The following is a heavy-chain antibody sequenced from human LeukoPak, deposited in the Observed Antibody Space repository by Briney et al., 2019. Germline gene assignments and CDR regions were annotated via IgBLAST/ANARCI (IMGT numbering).Heavy chain of an antibody. CDR2: IYYNGNT. CDR1: DVSINSYY. CDR3: ARGRSNYYGMDV. Sequence: SETLSLTCSVSDVSINSYYWNWIRRPPGKGLEWIGYIYYNGNTNYSPSLKSRVTMSVDTSKNLFSLKVSSVTAADAAVYYCARGRSNYYGMDVWGQGTTVTVSS. V-gene: IGHV4-59*01. J-gene: IGHJ6*02. D-gene: IGHD1-26*01.